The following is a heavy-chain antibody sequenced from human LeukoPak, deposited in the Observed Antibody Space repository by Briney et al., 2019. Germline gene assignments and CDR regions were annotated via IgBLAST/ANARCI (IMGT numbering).Heavy chain of an antibody. D-gene: IGHD1/OR15-1a*01. CDR3: ARNKGADGMDV. J-gene: IGHJ6*02. CDR1: GFTVSSNY. CDR2: IYSGGST. V-gene: IGHV3-66*01. Sequence: GGSLRLSCAASGFTVSSNYMSWVRQAPGKGLEWVSVIYSGGSTYYADSVKGRFTNSRDNSKNTLYLQMNSLRAEDTAVYYCARNKGADGMDVWGQGTTVTVSS.